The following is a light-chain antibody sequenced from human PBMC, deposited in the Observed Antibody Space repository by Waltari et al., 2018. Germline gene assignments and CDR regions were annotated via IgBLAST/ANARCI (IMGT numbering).Light chain of an antibody. CDR3: ETWDSNTWV. Sequence: QPVLTQSSSASASLGSSVKLTCTLSSGHSSYIIAWHQQQPGKAPRYLMKLEGSGSYNKVSGVPDRFSGSSSGADRYLTISNRQSEDEADYYCETWDSNTWVFGGGTKLTVL. V-gene: IGLV4-60*03. CDR2: LEGSGSY. CDR1: SGHSSYI. J-gene: IGLJ3*02.